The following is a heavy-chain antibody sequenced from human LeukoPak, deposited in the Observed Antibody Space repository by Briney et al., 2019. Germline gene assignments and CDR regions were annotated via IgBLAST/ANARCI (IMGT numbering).Heavy chain of an antibody. Sequence: PGGSLRLSCAASGFTFSDYFMSWIRQAPGKGLEWVSYISSSGSTIYYADSVKGRFTISRDNAKNSLYLQMNSLRAEDTAVYYCASYSSGWYGVTDAFDIWGQGTMVTVSS. V-gene: IGHV3-11*04. CDR2: ISSSGSTI. D-gene: IGHD6-19*01. CDR1: GFTFSDYF. CDR3: ASYSSGWYGVTDAFDI. J-gene: IGHJ3*02.